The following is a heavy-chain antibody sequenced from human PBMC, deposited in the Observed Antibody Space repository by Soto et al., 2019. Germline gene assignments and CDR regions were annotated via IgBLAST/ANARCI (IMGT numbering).Heavy chain of an antibody. J-gene: IGHJ4*02. V-gene: IGHV3-30-3*01. CDR3: ARIGYYDFWSGFTDY. Sequence: GGSLRLSCAASGFTFSSYAMHWVRQAPGKGLEWVAVISYDGSNKYYADSVKGRFTISRDNSKNTLYLQMNSLRAEDTAVYYCARIGYYDFWSGFTDYWGQGTLVTVSS. CDR2: ISYDGSNK. CDR1: GFTFSSYA. D-gene: IGHD3-3*01.